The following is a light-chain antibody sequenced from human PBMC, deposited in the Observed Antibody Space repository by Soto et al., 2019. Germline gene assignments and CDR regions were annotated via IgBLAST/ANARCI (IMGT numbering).Light chain of an antibody. J-gene: IGKJ1*01. V-gene: IGKV1-8*01. CDR1: ESISSY. Sequence: IHVTHSPSSLSASLGDRVTITCRASESISSYLAWYQQKPGKAPKLLIYAASTLQSGVPSRFSGSGSGTDFTLTISCLQSEDFATYYCQQYYSYRTFGQGTKVDIK. CDR2: AAS. CDR3: QQYYSYRT.